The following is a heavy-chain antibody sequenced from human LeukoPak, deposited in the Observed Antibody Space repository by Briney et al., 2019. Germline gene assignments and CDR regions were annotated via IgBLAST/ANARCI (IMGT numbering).Heavy chain of an antibody. D-gene: IGHD3-22*01. Sequence: IXXXGGRTYYADSVKGGVTISRDNSKNTLYLQMNSLRAEDTAVYYCAKDIYYYDSSGNDAFDIWGQGTMVTVSS. CDR2: IXXXGGRT. V-gene: IGHV3-23*01. J-gene: IGHJ3*02. CDR3: AKDIYYYDSSGNDAFDI.